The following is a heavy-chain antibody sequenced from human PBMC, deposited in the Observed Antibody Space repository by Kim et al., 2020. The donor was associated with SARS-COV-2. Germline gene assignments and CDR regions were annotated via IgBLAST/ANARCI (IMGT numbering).Heavy chain of an antibody. D-gene: IGHD3-3*01. V-gene: IGHV4-39*01. CDR3: ARHELRAYYDFWSGHGGREFDY. Sequence: SETLSLTCTVSGGSISSSSYYWGWIRQPPGKGLEWIGSIYYSGSTYYNPSLKSRVTISVDTSKNQFSLKLSSVTAADTAVYYCARHELRAYYDFWSGHGGREFDYWGQGTLVAVSS. J-gene: IGHJ4*02. CDR1: GGSISSSSYY. CDR2: IYYSGST.